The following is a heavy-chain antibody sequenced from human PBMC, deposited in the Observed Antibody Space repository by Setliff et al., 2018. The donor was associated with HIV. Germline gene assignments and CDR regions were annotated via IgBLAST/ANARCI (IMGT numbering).Heavy chain of an antibody. V-gene: IGHV3-7*01. J-gene: IGHJ4*02. D-gene: IGHD4-17*01. Sequence: GGSLRLSCAAFGFTFSNYGMHWVRQAPGKGLEWVANINQDGSEKNYVDSVKGRFTISRDNAKNSLFLQMNSLRAEDTAVYYCARGQTSVTLQFDHWGQGTLVTVSS. CDR3: ARGQTSVTLQFDH. CDR1: GFTFSNYG. CDR2: INQDGSEK.